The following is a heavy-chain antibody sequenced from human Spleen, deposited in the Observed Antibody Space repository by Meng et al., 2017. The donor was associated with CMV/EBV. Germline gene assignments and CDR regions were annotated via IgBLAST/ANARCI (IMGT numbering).Heavy chain of an antibody. CDR1: GGTFSSYT. Sequence: KASGGTFSSYTISWVRQAPGQGLEWMGRIIPILGIANYAQKFQGRVTITADKSTSTAYMELSSLRSEDTAVYYCAKDLESDSSGSPDYWGQGTLVTVSS. D-gene: IGHD3-22*01. CDR2: IIPILGIA. CDR3: AKDLESDSSGSPDY. V-gene: IGHV1-69*04. J-gene: IGHJ4*02.